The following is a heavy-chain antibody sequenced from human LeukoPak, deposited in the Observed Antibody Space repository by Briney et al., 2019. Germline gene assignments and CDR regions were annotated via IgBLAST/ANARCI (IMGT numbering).Heavy chain of an antibody. CDR3: ARDGFSITIFGVVGMDV. J-gene: IGHJ6*02. V-gene: IGHV1-18*01. Sequence: GASVKVSCKASGYTVTSYGISWVRQAPGQGLEWMGWISAYNGNTNYAQKLQGRVTMTTDTSTSTAYMELRSLRSDDTAVYYCARDGFSITIFGVVGMDVWGQGTTVTVSS. D-gene: IGHD3-3*01. CDR1: GYTVTSYG. CDR2: ISAYNGNT.